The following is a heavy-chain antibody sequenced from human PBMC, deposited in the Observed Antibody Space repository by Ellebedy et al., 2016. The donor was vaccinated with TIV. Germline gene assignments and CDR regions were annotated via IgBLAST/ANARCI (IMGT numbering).Heavy chain of an antibody. J-gene: IGHJ5*02. CDR1: GYTFTGYY. CDR2: INPNSGAT. CDR3: ARDEVPPAIPTLNYFNP. Sequence: ASVKVSXXASGYTFTGYYMHWVRQAPGQGLEWIGWINPNSGATNYAQKFQGRVTMTRDTSISTTYMDLSRLRSDDSAVYYCARDEVPPAIPTLNYFNPWGQGTLVTVSS. V-gene: IGHV1-2*02. D-gene: IGHD2-2*01.